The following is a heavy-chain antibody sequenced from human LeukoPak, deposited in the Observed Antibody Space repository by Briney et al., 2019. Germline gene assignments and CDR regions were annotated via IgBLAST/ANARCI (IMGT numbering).Heavy chain of an antibody. CDR1: GFTFSSYS. Sequence: PGGSLRLSCAASGFTFSSYSMNWVRQAPGKGLEWVSSISSSSSYIYYADSVKGRFTISRDNAKNSLYLQMNSLRAEDTAVYYCATQSAGSGWPVDYWGQGTLVTVSS. CDR2: ISSSSSYI. D-gene: IGHD6-19*01. V-gene: IGHV3-21*04. J-gene: IGHJ4*02. CDR3: ATQSAGSGWPVDY.